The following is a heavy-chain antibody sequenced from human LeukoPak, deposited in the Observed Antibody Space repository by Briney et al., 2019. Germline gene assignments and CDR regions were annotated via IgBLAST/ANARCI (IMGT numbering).Heavy chain of an antibody. J-gene: IGHJ6*02. V-gene: IGHV4-4*07. CDR3: ARDAGLATAGAYYYYYGMDV. D-gene: IGHD2-15*01. Sequence: SETLSLTCTVSGGSISSYYWSWIRQPAGKGLEWIGRIYISGSTNYNPSLKSRVTMSVDTSKNQFSLKLSSVTAADTAVYYCARDAGLATAGAYYYYYGMDVWGQGTTVTVSS. CDR1: GGSISSYY. CDR2: IYISGST.